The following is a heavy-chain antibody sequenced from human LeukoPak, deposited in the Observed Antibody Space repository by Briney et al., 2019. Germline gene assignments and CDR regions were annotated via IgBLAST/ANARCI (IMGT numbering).Heavy chain of an antibody. CDR3: AKPYDSSGYYLTDY. V-gene: IGHV3-23*01. J-gene: IGHJ4*02. D-gene: IGHD3-22*01. CDR1: GFTFSSYA. CDR2: ISGSGGST. Sequence: HPGGSPRLSCAASGFTFSSYAMSWVRQAPGKGLEWVSAISGSGGSTYYADSVKGRFTISRDNSKNTLYLQMNSLRAEDTAVYYCAKPYDSSGYYLTDYWGQGTLVTVSS.